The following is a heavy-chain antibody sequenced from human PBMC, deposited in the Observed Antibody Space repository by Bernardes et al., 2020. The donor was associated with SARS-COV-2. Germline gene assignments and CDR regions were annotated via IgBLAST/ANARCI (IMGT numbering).Heavy chain of an antibody. V-gene: IGHV3-74*01. J-gene: IGHJ5*02. Sequence: GGSLRVSCAASGFTFSSSWLHWVRQAPGKGLVWVSRINPDGSSTSYADSVKGRFTISRDNAKNMLFLQMSGLRAEDTAMYYCARDLGYCTNGVCSPWGQGTLVTVSS. CDR2: INPDGSST. D-gene: IGHD2-8*01. CDR3: ARDLGYCTNGVCSP. CDR1: GFTFSSSW.